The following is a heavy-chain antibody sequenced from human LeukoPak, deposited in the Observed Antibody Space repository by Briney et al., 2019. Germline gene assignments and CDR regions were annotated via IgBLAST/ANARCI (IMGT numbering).Heavy chain of an antibody. CDR2: TYYRSKWYN. V-gene: IGHV6-1*01. CDR3: ARDTAGPNAFDF. D-gene: IGHD6-25*01. J-gene: IGHJ3*01. CDR1: GDSVSNDNAA. Sequence: SQTLSLTCAISGDSVSNDNAAWNWIRQSPSRGLEWLGRTYYRSKWYNDHTVSVKSRITIKPDTSKNQFSLQLNSVTPEDTAVYYCARDTAGPNAFDFWGRGTMVTVSS.